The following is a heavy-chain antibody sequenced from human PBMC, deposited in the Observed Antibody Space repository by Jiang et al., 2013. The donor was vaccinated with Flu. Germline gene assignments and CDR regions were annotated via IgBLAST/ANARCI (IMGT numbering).Heavy chain of an antibody. CDR1: GFTFSSYW. Sequence: ESGGALVQPGDSLRMSCTASGFTFSSYWMSWIRQAPGKGLEWVANIRQDGGETSYVDSVKGRFTISRDNAENSVYLQMNSLTAEDTAVYYCAREGQEGFDYWGQGALVTVSS. V-gene: IGHV3-7*01. J-gene: IGHJ4*02. CDR2: IRQDGGET. CDR3: AREGQEGFDY.